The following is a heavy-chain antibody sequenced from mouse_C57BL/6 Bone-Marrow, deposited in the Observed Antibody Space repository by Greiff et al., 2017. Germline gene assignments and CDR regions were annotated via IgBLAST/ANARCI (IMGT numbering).Heavy chain of an antibody. CDR3: ARSIITTVVAKDYAMDY. J-gene: IGHJ4*01. V-gene: IGHV1-18*01. D-gene: IGHD1-1*01. CDR2: INPNNGGT. CDR1: GYTFTDYN. Sequence: VQLQQSGPELVKPGASVKIPCKASGYTFTDYNMDWVKQSHGKSLEWIGDINPNNGGTIYNQKFKGKATLTVDKSSSTAYMELRSLTSEDTAVYYCARSIITTVVAKDYAMDYWGQGTSFTVSS.